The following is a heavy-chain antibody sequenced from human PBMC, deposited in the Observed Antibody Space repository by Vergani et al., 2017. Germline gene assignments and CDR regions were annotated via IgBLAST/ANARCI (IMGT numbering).Heavy chain of an antibody. CDR2: IYYSGST. V-gene: IGHV4-39*07. CDR3: VRDAWRSERRGVYWLDT. J-gene: IGHJ5*02. D-gene: IGHD3-10*01. CDR1: GGSISSSSYY. Sequence: QLQLQESGPGLVKPSETLSLSCTVSGGSISSSSYYCGWIRQPPGKGLEWIGSIYYSGSTYYNPSLKSRVTLSVDTSKNQLSLKMISMTAADTAVYYCVRDAWRSERRGVYWLDTGGEGRLVSVYS.